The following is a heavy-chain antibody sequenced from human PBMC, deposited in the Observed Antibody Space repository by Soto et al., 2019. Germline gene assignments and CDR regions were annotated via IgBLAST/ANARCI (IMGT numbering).Heavy chain of an antibody. V-gene: IGHV4-4*02. CDR1: GGCISTNNW. CDR3: AVPGAGDFDY. Sequence: ETLSLTCAGPGGCISTNNWRCWVRQPPGKGLEWIGEVYHSGSTNCNPSLKSRVTISIDKSKNQFSLRLTSMTAADTDVYYCAVPGAGDFDYWSQGTLVTVYS. CDR2: VYHSGST. D-gene: IGHD6-13*01. J-gene: IGHJ4*02.